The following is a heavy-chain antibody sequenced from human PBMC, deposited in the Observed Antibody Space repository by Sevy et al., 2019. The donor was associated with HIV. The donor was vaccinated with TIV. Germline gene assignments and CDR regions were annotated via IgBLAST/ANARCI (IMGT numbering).Heavy chain of an antibody. CDR3: AKGGRSYGDSYFDH. D-gene: IGHD5-18*01. V-gene: IGHV3-23*01. CDR2: ISGSGHSA. CDR1: GFTFSISA. J-gene: IGHJ4*02. Sequence: GGSLRLSCAASGFTFSISAMTWVRQAPGKGLEWVSVISGSGHSAYYADSVKGRFTISRDNSKNTLSLQMNSLRAEDTAVYYCAKGGRSYGDSYFDHWGQGTLVTVSS.